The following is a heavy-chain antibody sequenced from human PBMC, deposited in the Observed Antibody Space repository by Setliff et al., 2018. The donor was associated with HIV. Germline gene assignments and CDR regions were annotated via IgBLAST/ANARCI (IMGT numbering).Heavy chain of an antibody. D-gene: IGHD4-4*01. V-gene: IGHV3-30*02. CDR2: IRYTGSNK. CDR1: GFTFSSYG. CDR3: AKTQTVITVYGPFDS. Sequence: GGSLRLSCAASGFTFSSYGIHWVRQAPGKGLEWVAFIRYTGSNKYYADSVKGRFTISRDNSKNTLYLQMHGLRADDTAMYYCAKTQTVITVYGPFDSWGQGTPVTVSS. J-gene: IGHJ4*02.